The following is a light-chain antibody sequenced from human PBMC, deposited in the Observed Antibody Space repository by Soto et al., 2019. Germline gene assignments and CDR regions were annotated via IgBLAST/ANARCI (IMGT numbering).Light chain of an antibody. Sequence: EIVLTQSPGTLSLSPGKRATLSCRASQSVSSSYLAWYQQKPGQAPRLLLYGPSSRATGIPDRFSRSGSGTDFTLTISRLQPEDFPVYYFQQYGSSPLFTFAPGTKVDIK. CDR2: GPS. J-gene: IGKJ3*01. CDR1: QSVSSSY. CDR3: QQYGSSPLFT. V-gene: IGKV3-20*01.